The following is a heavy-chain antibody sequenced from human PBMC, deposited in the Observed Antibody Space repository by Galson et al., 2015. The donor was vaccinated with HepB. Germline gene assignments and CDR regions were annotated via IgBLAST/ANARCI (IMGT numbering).Heavy chain of an antibody. D-gene: IGHD3-22*01. V-gene: IGHV3-7*03. CDR3: ARDQNYYDANFYYDVFDI. J-gene: IGHJ3*02. Sequence: SLRLSCAASGFTFTTYWMTWVRQAPGKGLEWVANISPDGNTKDSVDSVRGRFTISRDNAKNSLYLQMNSLRTEDTAVYYCARDQNYYDANFYYDVFDIWGQGTMVTVSS. CDR1: GFTFTTYW. CDR2: ISPDGNTK.